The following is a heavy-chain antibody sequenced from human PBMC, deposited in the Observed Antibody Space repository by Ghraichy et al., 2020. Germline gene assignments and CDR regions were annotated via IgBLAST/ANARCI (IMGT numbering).Heavy chain of an antibody. Sequence: GSLRLSCVASGFTFSGSAIHWVRQTSGRGLEWVGRIRSKTDNYATAFGASVEGRFTISRDDSENTAYLQMNTLKTEDTAVYYCIRPTNGFEFWGQGTLVTVSS. CDR3: IRPTNGFEF. CDR2: IRSKTDNYAT. CDR1: GFTFSGSA. J-gene: IGHJ5*01. V-gene: IGHV3-73*01. D-gene: IGHD5-24*01.